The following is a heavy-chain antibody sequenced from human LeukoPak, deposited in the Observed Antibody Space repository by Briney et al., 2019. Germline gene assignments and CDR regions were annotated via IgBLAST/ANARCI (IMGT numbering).Heavy chain of an antibody. J-gene: IGHJ4*02. CDR1: GFNFNMFA. D-gene: IGHD2-8*01. CDR3: AKEQRIRHCSEGVRMEGYYFDY. Sequence: GGSLRLSCRGSGFNFNMFAMNWVRQAPGQGLGWVSGLSRGGETTNYADSVKGRFTISRDMSKNMVFLQMNSLRPEDTAVYYCAKEQRIRHCSEGVRMEGYYFDYWGQGSLVTVSS. CDR2: LSRGGETT. V-gene: IGHV3-23*01.